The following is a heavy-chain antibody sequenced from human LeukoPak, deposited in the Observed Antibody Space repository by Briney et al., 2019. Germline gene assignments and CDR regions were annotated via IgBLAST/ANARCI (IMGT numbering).Heavy chain of an antibody. CDR3: ASFTVVSVY. V-gene: IGHV3-23*01. CDR2: ISGSGGST. J-gene: IGHJ4*02. D-gene: IGHD4-23*01. Sequence: GGSLRLSCAASGLTFSTYGMSWVRQAPGKGLEWVSVISGSGGSTYYADSVKGRFTISRDNSKNTLYLQMNSLRAEDTAIYYCASFTVVSVYWGQGTLVTVSS. CDR1: GLTFSTYG.